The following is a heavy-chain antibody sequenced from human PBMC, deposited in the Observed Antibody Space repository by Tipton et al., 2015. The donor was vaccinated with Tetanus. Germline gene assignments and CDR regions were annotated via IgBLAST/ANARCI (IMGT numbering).Heavy chain of an antibody. J-gene: IGHJ4*02. CDR3: VRDGGSSGWLAY. CDR1: GFIVSSHY. Sequence: QLVQSGGGLIQPGGSLRLSCVASGFIVSSHYMSWVRQAPGKGLEWVSVMYSGGDTYYVDSVKGRFSISRDSAKNTLYLQMNSLRVEDTAVYYCVRDGGSSGWLAYWGQGTLVTVSS. V-gene: IGHV3-53*01. CDR2: MYSGGDT. D-gene: IGHD6-19*01.